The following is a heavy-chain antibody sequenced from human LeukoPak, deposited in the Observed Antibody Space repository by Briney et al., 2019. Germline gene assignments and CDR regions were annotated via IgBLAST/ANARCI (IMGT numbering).Heavy chain of an antibody. V-gene: IGHV6-1*01. Sequence: QTLTLTGAISGYGGFSNGKTWNRGRHSTSRDNKGLGMTYYRSKWYNDYEVSVRSRMAINPDTSKNQFSLQLNSVTPEDTAVYYCAREWLSSGMDVWGQGTTVTVSS. D-gene: IGHD3-22*01. CDR2: TYYRSKWYN. CDR1: GYGGFSNGKT. J-gene: IGHJ6*02. CDR3: AREWLSSGMDV.